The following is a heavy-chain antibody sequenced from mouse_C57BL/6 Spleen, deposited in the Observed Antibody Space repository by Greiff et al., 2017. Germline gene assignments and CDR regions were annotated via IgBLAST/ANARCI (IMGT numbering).Heavy chain of an antibody. J-gene: IGHJ3*01. V-gene: IGHV5-4*01. CDR3: ARDGNYYGSTRFAY. D-gene: IGHD1-1*01. CDR1: GFTFSSYA. Sequence: EVQLVESGGGLVKPGGSLKLSCAASGFTFSSYAMSWVRQTPEKRLEWVATISDGGSYTYYPDNVKGRFTISRDNAKNNLYLQMSHLKSEDTAMYYCARDGNYYGSTRFAYWGQGTLVTVSA. CDR2: ISDGGSYT.